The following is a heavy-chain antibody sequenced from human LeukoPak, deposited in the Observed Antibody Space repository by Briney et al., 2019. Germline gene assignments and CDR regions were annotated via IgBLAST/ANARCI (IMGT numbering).Heavy chain of an antibody. D-gene: IGHD3-22*01. V-gene: IGHV4-34*01. CDR2: INHSGST. CDR3: ARGTTYYYDSSGYYHFDY. Sequence: PSETLSLTCAVYGGSFSGYYWSWIRQPPGKGLEWIGEINHSGSTNYNSSLKSRVTISLDASKNQFSLNLTSVTAADTAVYYCARGTTYYYDSSGYYHFDYWGQGTLVTVSS. CDR1: GGSFSGYY. J-gene: IGHJ4*02.